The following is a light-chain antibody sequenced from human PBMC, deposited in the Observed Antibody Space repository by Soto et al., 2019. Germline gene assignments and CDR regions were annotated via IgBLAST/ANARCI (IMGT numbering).Light chain of an antibody. CDR3: HRYEKWPAPIT. V-gene: IGKV3-15*01. CDR1: QPVNNN. Sequence: TRFPAGLSASPKDKATLSCRASQPVNNNLAWYQHKPGPAPRLLLYAVSTRATGVSARFSGGGSVTEFSLTISSLQSEEVAVYFCHRYEKWPAPITVGQGTRLEIK. J-gene: IGKJ5*01. CDR2: AVS.